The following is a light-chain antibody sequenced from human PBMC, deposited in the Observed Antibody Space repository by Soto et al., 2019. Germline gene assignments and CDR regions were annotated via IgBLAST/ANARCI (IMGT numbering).Light chain of an antibody. V-gene: IGKV3-11*01. CDR1: QSVSSY. J-gene: IGKJ4*01. CDR3: QQRSSWPST. Sequence: EIVLTQSPVTLSLSPGERATLSCMAGQSVSSYLAWYQQKPGQAPRLLIYDASNRATGIPARFSGSGSGTDFTLTISSLEPEDFAVYYCQQRSSWPSTFGGGTKVEIK. CDR2: DAS.